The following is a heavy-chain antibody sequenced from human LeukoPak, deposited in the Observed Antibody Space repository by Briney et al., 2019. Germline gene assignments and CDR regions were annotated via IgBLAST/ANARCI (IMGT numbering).Heavy chain of an antibody. CDR2: INHSGST. D-gene: IGHD2-2*02. CDR3: AREDNYAYTI. V-gene: IGHV4-34*01. Sequence: PSETLSLTCAVYGGSFSGYYWSWIRQLPGKGLEWIGEINHSGSTNYNPSLKSRVTISVDTSKNQFSLKLSSVTAADTAVYYCAREDNYAYTIWGQGTMVTVSS. J-gene: IGHJ3*02. CDR1: GGSFSGYY.